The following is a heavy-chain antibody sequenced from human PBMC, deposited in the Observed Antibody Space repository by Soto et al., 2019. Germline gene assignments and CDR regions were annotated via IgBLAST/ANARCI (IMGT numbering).Heavy chain of an antibody. V-gene: IGHV3-23*01. Sequence: EVQLLESGGGLAQPGGSLRLSCKVSGFNFNTYAMSWVRQSPGKGLEWVSGISRGGENTYYADSVKGRFTISRDSSNNTMYLQMNYLRAEDTGVYYCAKELGGVADLDDAFDIWGHGTMVDVSS. J-gene: IGHJ3*02. CDR3: AKELGGVADLDDAFDI. CDR2: ISRGGENT. CDR1: GFNFNTYA. D-gene: IGHD3-16*01.